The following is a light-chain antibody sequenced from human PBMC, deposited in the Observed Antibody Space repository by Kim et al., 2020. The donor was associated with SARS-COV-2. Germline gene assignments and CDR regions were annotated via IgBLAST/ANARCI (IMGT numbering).Light chain of an antibody. CDR2: AAS. Sequence: ASVGDRVIITCRASQGIRNDLGWYQQKPGKAPKLLIYAASTLQSGVPSRFSGSGSGTDFTLTISSLQPEDFATYYCLQDYNFPLTFGGGTKVDIK. CDR3: LQDYNFPLT. V-gene: IGKV1-6*01. J-gene: IGKJ4*01. CDR1: QGIRND.